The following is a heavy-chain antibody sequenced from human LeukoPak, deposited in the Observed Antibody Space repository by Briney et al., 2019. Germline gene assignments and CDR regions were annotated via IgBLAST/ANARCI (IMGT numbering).Heavy chain of an antibody. Sequence: SETLSLTCTVSGGSISSYYWSWIRQPPGKGLEWIGYIYYSGSTNYNPSLKSRVTISVDTSKNQFSLKLSSVTAADTAVYYCARTSEVYAFDIWGQGTMVTVSS. CDR1: GGSISSYY. J-gene: IGHJ3*02. CDR3: ARTSEVYAFDI. V-gene: IGHV4-59*08. CDR2: IYYSGST.